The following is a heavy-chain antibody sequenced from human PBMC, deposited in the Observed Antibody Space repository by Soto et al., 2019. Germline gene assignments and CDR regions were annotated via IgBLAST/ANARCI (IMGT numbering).Heavy chain of an antibody. CDR1: GFTFTSSA. CDR2: IGVGSGNR. Sequence: SVKVSCKASGFTFTSSAVQWVRQARGQRLERIGWIGVGSGNRHYAQKFQERVTITRDMSTNTAYMELSSLRSEDTAVYYCAALGVNFDHWGQGTLVTVSS. V-gene: IGHV1-58*01. CDR3: AALGVNFDH. D-gene: IGHD2-8*01. J-gene: IGHJ4*02.